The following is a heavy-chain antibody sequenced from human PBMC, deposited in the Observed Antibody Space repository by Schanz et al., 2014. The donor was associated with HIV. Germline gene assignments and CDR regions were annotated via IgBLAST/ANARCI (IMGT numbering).Heavy chain of an antibody. CDR3: AKGIMGATEYYYGMDV. J-gene: IGHJ6*02. CDR2: MSWNRRRI. Sequence: EVQLMESGGGLVQPGRSLRFSCAASGFTLEDYAMHWVRQAPGKGLEWVSGMSWNRRRIGYGDAVKGRFTISRDNANNFVYLEMNGLRVEDTALYYCAKGIMGATEYYYGMDVWGQGTMVTVSS. V-gene: IGHV3-9*01. D-gene: IGHD1-26*01. CDR1: GFTLEDYA.